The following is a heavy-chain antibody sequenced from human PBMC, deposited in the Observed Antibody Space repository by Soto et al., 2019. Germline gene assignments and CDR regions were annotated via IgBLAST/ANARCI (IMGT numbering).Heavy chain of an antibody. J-gene: IGHJ3*02. CDR2: ISAYNGNT. Sequence: GASVTVSCKASGYTFNSYGISWVRQDHGQGLEWMGWISAYNGNTNYAQKLQGRVTMTTDTSTSTAYMELRSLGSDDTAVYYCAGGRLVTIFGVVTIDAFDIWGQGTMVTVSS. CDR1: GYTFNSYG. V-gene: IGHV1-18*01. D-gene: IGHD3-3*01. CDR3: AGGRLVTIFGVVTIDAFDI.